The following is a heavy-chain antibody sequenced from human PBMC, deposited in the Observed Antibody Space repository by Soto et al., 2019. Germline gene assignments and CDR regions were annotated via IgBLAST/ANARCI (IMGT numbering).Heavy chain of an antibody. Sequence: EVQLVESGGGLVQPGGSLRLSCAASGFTFSGYSMSWVRQAPGKGLEWVANIKQDGSEKYYVASVKSRFTISRDNAKNSVYLQMNSLRADDTAVYYCARQRGCDYWGQGTLVTVSS. CDR2: IKQDGSEK. V-gene: IGHV3-7*01. D-gene: IGHD1-1*01. CDR3: ARQRGCDY. J-gene: IGHJ4*02. CDR1: GFTFSGYS.